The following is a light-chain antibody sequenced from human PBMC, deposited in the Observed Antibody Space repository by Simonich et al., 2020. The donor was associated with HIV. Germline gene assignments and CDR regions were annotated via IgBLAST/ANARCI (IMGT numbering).Light chain of an antibody. CDR3: QQYYSYPLLT. CDR1: QGISSY. J-gene: IGKJ4*01. Sequence: AIRMTQSPSSLSASTGDRATITCRASQGISSYLAWYQHKPGKAPKLLIYAASTLQSGVPSRFSGSGSGTDFTLTISCLQSEDFATYYCQQYYSYPLLTFGGGTKVEIK. CDR2: AAS. V-gene: IGKV1-8*01.